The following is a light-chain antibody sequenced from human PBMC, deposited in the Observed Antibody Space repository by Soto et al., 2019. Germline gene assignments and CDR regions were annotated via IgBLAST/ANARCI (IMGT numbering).Light chain of an antibody. CDR3: QQDGSSPFFT. CDR1: QSVSSSY. V-gene: IGKV3-20*01. Sequence: EIVLTQSPGTLSLSPGERDTLSCRASQSVSSSYLAWYQQKPGQAPRLLIYGASRRATGIPDRFSSSGSGTDLTLTICRLEPGDFSLDYWQQDGSSPFFTFGPGTKVDIK. CDR2: GAS. J-gene: IGKJ3*01.